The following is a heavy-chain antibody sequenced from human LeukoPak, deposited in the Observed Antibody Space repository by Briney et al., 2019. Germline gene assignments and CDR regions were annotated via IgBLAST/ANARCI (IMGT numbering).Heavy chain of an antibody. CDR1: GYSINNYW. Sequence: GESLKISCKGSGYSINNYWIGWVRQMPGKGLEWMGIIYPADSDIRYSPSFQGQVTISADKSISTAYLQWSSLKASDTAMYYCARQGYCSGGSCYTWFDPWGQGTLVTVSS. V-gene: IGHV5-51*01. J-gene: IGHJ5*02. CDR2: IYPADSDI. CDR3: ARQGYCSGGSCYTWFDP. D-gene: IGHD2-15*01.